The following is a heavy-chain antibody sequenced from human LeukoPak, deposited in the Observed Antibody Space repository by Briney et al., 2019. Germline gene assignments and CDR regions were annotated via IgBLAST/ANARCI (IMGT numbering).Heavy chain of an antibody. D-gene: IGHD6-13*01. CDR1: GYTFTGYY. CDR2: ISAYNGNT. V-gene: IGHV1-18*04. Sequence: ASVKVSCKASGYTFTGYYMHWVRQAPGQGLEWMGWISAYNGNTNYAQKLQGRVTMTTDTSTSTAYMELRSLRSDDTAVYYCARAGYSSSWPYFDYWGQGTLVTVSS. CDR3: ARAGYSSSWPYFDY. J-gene: IGHJ4*02.